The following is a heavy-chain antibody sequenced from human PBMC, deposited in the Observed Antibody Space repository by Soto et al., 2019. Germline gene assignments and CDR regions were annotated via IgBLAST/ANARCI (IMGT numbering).Heavy chain of an antibody. V-gene: IGHV4-59*01. Sequence: SETLSLTCTVSAGSISSYYWSWIRQPPGKGMEWIGYIYYSGSTNYNPSLKSRVTISVDTSKNQFSLKLSSVTAADTVVYYCARFMEARDYFDYWGKGTLVTGSS. J-gene: IGHJ4*02. CDR2: IYYSGST. CDR3: ARFMEARDYFDY. CDR1: AGSISSYY. D-gene: IGHD1-1*01.